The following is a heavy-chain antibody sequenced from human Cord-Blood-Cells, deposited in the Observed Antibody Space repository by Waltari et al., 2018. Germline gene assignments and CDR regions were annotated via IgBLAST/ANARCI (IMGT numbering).Heavy chain of an antibody. V-gene: IGHV1-69*01. CDR1: GGTFSSDA. Sequence: QVQLVQSGAEVKKPGSSVKVSCKASGGTFSSDAISWVGPSPGQGREWMGGIIPIFGKANNAQKFQGRVTITSDESSSTAYLELSSLRSEDTAVYYCARDQPGSFPMAAFDIWGQGTMVTVSS. J-gene: IGHJ3*02. CDR3: ARDQPGSFPMAAFDI. CDR2: IIPIFGKA. D-gene: IGHD1-26*01.